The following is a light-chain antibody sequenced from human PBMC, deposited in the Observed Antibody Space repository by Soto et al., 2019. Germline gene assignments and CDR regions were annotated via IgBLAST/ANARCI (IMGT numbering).Light chain of an antibody. J-gene: IGLJ1*01. CDR1: SSDVGDYNY. Sequence: QSALTQPASVSGSPGQSITISCTGTSSDVGDYNYVSWYQQHPGKAPKLMIYEVIHRPSGVSNRFSGSKSGNTASLTISGLQAEDEADYYCSSYTSSSTPYVFGTGTKLTVL. CDR2: EVI. V-gene: IGLV2-14*01. CDR3: SSYTSSSTPYV.